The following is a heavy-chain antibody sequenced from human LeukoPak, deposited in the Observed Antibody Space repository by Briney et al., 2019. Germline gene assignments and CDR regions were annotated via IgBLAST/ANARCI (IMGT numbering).Heavy chain of an antibody. J-gene: IGHJ3*02. CDR1: GFNFASNW. V-gene: IGHV3-74*01. CDR2: INSGGSGT. D-gene: IGHD5-12*01. Sequence: GSLRLSCAASGFNFASNWMHWVRQPPGKGLVWVSRINSGGSGTSYADSVEGRFTISRDNAKNTLYLQMNSLRAEDTAVYYCAKVGATRQSRDAFDIWGQGTMVTVSS. CDR3: AKVGATRQSRDAFDI.